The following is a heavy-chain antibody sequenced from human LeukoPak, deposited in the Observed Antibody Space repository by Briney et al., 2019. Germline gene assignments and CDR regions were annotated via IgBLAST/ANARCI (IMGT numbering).Heavy chain of an antibody. CDR2: IYSGGST. J-gene: IGHJ3*02. CDR3: ARDSGSLHAFDT. Sequence: GGSLRLSCEGSGFSFSSYWMTWVRQAPGKGLEWVSVIYSGGSTYYADSVKGRFTISRDNSKSTLYIQMNSLRAEDTAVYYCARDSGSLHAFDTWGQGTMVTVSS. D-gene: IGHD1-26*01. V-gene: IGHV3-53*01. CDR1: GFSFSSYW.